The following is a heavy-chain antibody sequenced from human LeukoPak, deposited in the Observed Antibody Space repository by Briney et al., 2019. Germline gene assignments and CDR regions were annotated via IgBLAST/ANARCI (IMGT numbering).Heavy chain of an antibody. CDR2: IIPILGIA. D-gene: IGHD5-12*01. CDR1: GGTFSSYA. CDR3: ARDLVSGYDLDAFDI. Sequence: SVKVSCKASGGTFSSYAISWVRQAPGQGLEWMGRIIPILGIANYAQKFQGRVTITADKSTSTAYMELSSLRSEDTAVYYCARDLVSGYDLDAFDIWGQGTMVTVSS. V-gene: IGHV1-69*04. J-gene: IGHJ3*02.